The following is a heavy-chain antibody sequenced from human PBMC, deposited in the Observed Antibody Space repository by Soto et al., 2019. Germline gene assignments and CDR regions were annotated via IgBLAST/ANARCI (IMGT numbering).Heavy chain of an antibody. D-gene: IGHD4-17*01. V-gene: IGHV1-18*01. CDR2: ISAYNGNT. CDR1: GYTFTSYG. J-gene: IGHJ6*02. Sequence: GASVKVSCKASGYTFTSYGISGVRQAPGQGLEWMGWISAYNGNTNYAQKLQGRVTMTTDTSTSTAYMELRSLRSDDTAVYYCARDGQNGDYGYYYYGMDVWGQGTTVTVSS. CDR3: ARDGQNGDYGYYYYGMDV.